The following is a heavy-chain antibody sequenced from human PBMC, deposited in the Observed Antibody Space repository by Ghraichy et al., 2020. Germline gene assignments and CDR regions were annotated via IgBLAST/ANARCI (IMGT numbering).Heavy chain of an antibody. V-gene: IGHV1-69*13. Sequence: SVKVSCKASGGNFRSFLISWVRQAPGQGLEWMGGVIPVFGSPNYAQRFQGRLPITADAAAGTAHMELNSLTSDDTAVYFCSRGPDYGGNTGLYWYFDLWGRGTLLTVSS. CDR2: VIPVFGSP. CDR1: GGNFRSFL. CDR3: SRGPDYGGNTGLYWYFDL. D-gene: IGHD4-23*01. J-gene: IGHJ2*01.